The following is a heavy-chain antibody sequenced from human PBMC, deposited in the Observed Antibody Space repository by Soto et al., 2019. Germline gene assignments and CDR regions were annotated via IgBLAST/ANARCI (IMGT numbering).Heavy chain of an antibody. V-gene: IGHV4-30-4*01. CDR2: TYPSGST. J-gene: IGHJ4*02. CDR1: GGFISNGDYH. Sequence: QVQLQESGPGLVEPSQTLSLTCTVSGGFISNGDYHWSWIRQPPGKGLEWIGYTYPSGSTYYNASLRSRVTISIDASKNQFSLKLNSVTAADTAVYYCAREGGYDSPYGCWGQGTLVTVSS. CDR3: AREGGYDSPYGC. D-gene: IGHD5-12*01.